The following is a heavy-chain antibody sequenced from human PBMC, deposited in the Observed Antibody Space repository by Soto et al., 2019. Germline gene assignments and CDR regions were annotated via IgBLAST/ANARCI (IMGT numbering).Heavy chain of an antibody. CDR2: IYHSGRT. Sequence: QVRLQESGPGLVKPSGTLSLTCAVSGGSISTNNWWSWVRQPPGKGLEWIGEIYHSGRTNYNPSHKSRVTISVAKSKNEFSLNLNSLTAADTAVYYCAKYVSTSGHFDYWGPGTLVTVSS. J-gene: IGHJ4*02. CDR3: AKYVSTSGHFDY. CDR1: GGSISTNNW. V-gene: IGHV4-4*02. D-gene: IGHD2-2*01.